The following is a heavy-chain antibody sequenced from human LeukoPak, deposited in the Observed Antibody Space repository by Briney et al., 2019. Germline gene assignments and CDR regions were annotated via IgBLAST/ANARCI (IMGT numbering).Heavy chain of an antibody. J-gene: IGHJ4*02. D-gene: IGHD3-16*01. CDR2: IIWNSGTI. Sequence: PGGSLRLSCAASGFTFDDYAMHWVRQAPGKGLEWVSFIIWNSGTIGYADSVKGRFTISRDNAKNFLYLEMNSLRAEDTAFYYCVKDNHSYGGGAFDHWGQGTLVTVSS. CDR3: VKDNHSYGGGAFDH. V-gene: IGHV3-9*01. CDR1: GFTFDDYA.